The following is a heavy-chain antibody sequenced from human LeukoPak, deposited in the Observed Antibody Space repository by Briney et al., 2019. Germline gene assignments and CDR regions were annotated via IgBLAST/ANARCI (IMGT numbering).Heavy chain of an antibody. J-gene: IGHJ4*02. CDR2: IYSDESST. CDR1: GFTFSSYW. CDR3: ACMIGTTSDY. Sequence: PGRSLRLSCVASGFTFSSYWMHWVRQAPGKGLVWVSRIYSDESSTNYADSVKGRFTISRGNAKNTLYLQMNSLRAEDTAIYYCACMIGTTSDYWGQGTLVTVSS. D-gene: IGHD1-7*01. V-gene: IGHV3-74*01.